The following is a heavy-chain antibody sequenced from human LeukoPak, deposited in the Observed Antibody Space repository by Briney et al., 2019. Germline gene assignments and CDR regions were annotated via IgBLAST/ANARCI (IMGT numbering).Heavy chain of an antibody. CDR2: TNPNSGGT. CDR1: GYTFTGYY. J-gene: IGHJ4*02. D-gene: IGHD3-3*01. CDR3: ARERKITSFGVACDY. Sequence: ASVKVSCKASGYTFTGYYMHWVRQAPGQGLEWMGRTNPNSGGTNYAQKFQGRVTMTRDTSISTAYMELSSLRPDDTAVYYCARERKITSFGVACDYWGQGTLVAVSS. V-gene: IGHV1-2*06.